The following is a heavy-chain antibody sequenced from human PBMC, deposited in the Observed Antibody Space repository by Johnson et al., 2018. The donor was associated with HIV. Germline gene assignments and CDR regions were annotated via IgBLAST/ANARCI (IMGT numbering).Heavy chain of an antibody. V-gene: IGHV3-23*01. CDR3: ARDRGGIAAAWDAFDI. CDR2: ISGSGGST. Sequence: VQLLESGGGLVQPGGSLRLSCAASGFTFSSYAMSWVRQAPGKGLEWVSAISGSGGSTYYADSVKGRFTISRDNSKNTLYLQMNSLRAEDTAIYYCARDRGGIAAAWDAFDIWGQGTMVTVSS. D-gene: IGHD6-13*01. J-gene: IGHJ3*02. CDR1: GFTFSSYA.